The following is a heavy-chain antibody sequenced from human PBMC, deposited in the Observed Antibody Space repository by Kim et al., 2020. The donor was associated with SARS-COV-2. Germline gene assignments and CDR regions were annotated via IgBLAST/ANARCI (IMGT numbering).Heavy chain of an antibody. CDR2: GST. J-gene: IGHJ4*02. V-gene: IGHV3-53*01. D-gene: IGHD4-17*01. CDR3: ARGDGDSLN. Sequence: GSTYSADSVKGRFTISRHTAKTTLYLQMISLRAEETAVYYCARGDGDSLNWGQGTLVTVSS.